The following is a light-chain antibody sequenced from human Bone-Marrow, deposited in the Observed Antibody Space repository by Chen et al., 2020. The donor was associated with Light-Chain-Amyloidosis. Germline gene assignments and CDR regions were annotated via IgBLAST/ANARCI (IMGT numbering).Light chain of an antibody. V-gene: IGLV3-21*02. J-gene: IGLJ3*02. Sequence: YVLTQPSSVSVAPGQTATIACGGNNIGSTSVHWYQQTPGQAPLLVVYDDSDRPSGIPERWSGSNSGNTATLTISRVEAGDEADYYSQVWDRSSDRPVFGGGTKLTVL. CDR3: QVWDRSSDRPV. CDR1: NIGSTS. CDR2: DDS.